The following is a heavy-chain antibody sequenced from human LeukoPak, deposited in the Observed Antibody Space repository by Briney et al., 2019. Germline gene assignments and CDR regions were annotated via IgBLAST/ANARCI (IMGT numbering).Heavy chain of an antibody. V-gene: IGHV3-23*01. Sequence: ASVKVSCKASGGTFSSYAMSWVRQAPGKGLEWVSAISGSGGSTYYADSVKGRFTISRDNSKNTLYLQMNSLRAEDTAVYYCAKEIDIVVVVAPDYWGQGTLVTVSS. CDR1: GGTFSSYA. CDR3: AKEIDIVVVVAPDY. CDR2: ISGSGGST. D-gene: IGHD2-15*01. J-gene: IGHJ4*02.